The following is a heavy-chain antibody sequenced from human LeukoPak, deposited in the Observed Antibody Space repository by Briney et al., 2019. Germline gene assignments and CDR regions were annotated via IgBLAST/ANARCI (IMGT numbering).Heavy chain of an antibody. CDR1: GYTFTSYA. D-gene: IGHD6-13*01. V-gene: IGHV7-4-1*02. CDR2: INTNTGNP. J-gene: IGHJ3*02. Sequence: GASVKVSCKASGYTFTSYAMNWVRQAPGQGLEWMGWINTNTGNPTYAQGFTGRFVFSLDTSVSTAYLQISSLKAEDTAVYYCARDSSSWYEDAFDIWGQGTMVTVSS. CDR3: ARDSSSWYEDAFDI.